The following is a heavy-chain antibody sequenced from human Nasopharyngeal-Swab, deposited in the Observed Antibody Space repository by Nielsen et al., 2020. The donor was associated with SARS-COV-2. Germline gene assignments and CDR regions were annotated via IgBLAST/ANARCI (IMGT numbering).Heavy chain of an antibody. CDR2: ISTYNSNT. V-gene: IGHV1-18*01. CDR1: GYTFTNYG. Sequence: ASVKVSCKASGYTFTNYGITWVRQAPGQGFEWMGWISTYNSNTNYRQKLQGRVTMTTDTSTSTAYMELRSLRSDDTAMYYCARDRRDVVVVVAAGGPDYWGQGTLVTVSS. CDR3: ARDRRDVVVVVAAGGPDY. J-gene: IGHJ4*02. D-gene: IGHD2-15*01.